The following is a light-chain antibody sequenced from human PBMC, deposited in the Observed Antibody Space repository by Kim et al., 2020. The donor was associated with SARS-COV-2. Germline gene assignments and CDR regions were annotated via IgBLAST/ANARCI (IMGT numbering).Light chain of an antibody. CDR2: GKN. CDR3: NSRDSSGNLLV. J-gene: IGLJ2*01. CDR1: SLRIYF. V-gene: IGLV3-19*01. Sequence: ALGQTVTITCQGYSLRIYFANWYQQKPGQAPFLVIHGKNNRPSGIPDRFSGSNSGNTASLTITGAQAEDEADYYCNSRDSSGNLLVFGGGTKLTVL.